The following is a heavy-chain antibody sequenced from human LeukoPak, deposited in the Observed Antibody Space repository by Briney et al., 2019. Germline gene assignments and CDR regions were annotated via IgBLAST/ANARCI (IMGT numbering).Heavy chain of an antibody. V-gene: IGHV3-23*01. J-gene: IGHJ4*02. CDR3: AKDSISGWFLYYFDY. Sequence: GGSLRLSCAASGFTFSSYGMSWVRQAPGKGLEWVSAISGSGGSTYYADSVKGRFTISRDNSRNTLYLQMNSLRAEDTAVYYCAKDSISGWFLYYFDYWGQGTLVTVSS. D-gene: IGHD6-19*01. CDR1: GFTFSSYG. CDR2: ISGSGGST.